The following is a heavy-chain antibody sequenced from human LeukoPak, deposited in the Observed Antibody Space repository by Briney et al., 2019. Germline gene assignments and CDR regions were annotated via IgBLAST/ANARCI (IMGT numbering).Heavy chain of an antibody. Sequence: GGSLRLSCAASGFTFSIYSMNWVRHAPGKGREWVSAISGSGGSTYYADSVKGRFTISRDNSKNTLYLQMNSLRAEDTAVYYCAKDGYSSGWYHDYWGKGTLVTVSS. CDR3: AKDGYSSGWYHDY. CDR1: GFTFSIYS. J-gene: IGHJ4*02. V-gene: IGHV3-23*01. D-gene: IGHD6-19*01. CDR2: ISGSGGST.